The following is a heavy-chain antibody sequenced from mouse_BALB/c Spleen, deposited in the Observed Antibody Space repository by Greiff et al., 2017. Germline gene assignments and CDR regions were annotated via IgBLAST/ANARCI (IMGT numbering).Heavy chain of an antibody. CDR3: VRGYYGNYSFAY. J-gene: IGHJ3*01. CDR2: IRSKSNNYAT. CDR1: GFTFNTYA. D-gene: IGHD2-1*01. V-gene: IGHV10-1*02. Sequence: EVQLVESGGGLVQPKGSLKLSCAASGFTFNTYAMNWVRQAPGKGLEWVARIRSKSNNYATYYADSVKDRFTISRDDSQSMLYLQMNNLKTEDTAMYYCVRGYYGNYSFAYWGQGTLVTVSA.